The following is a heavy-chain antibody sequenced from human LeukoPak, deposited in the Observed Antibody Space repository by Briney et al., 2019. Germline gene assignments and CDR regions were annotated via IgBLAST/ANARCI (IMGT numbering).Heavy chain of an antibody. Sequence: SVKVSCTASGGTFSTDVISWVRHAPGQGLEWMGRIIPLIDIANYALRFQGRVTITADKSTGTAYMEVGGLRPEDTAVYYCARSYDTLNGAYDYGMDVWGQGTTVTVFS. CDR1: GGTFSTDV. CDR2: IIPLIDIA. CDR3: ARSYDTLNGAYDYGMDV. D-gene: IGHD3-9*01. V-gene: IGHV1-69*04. J-gene: IGHJ6*02.